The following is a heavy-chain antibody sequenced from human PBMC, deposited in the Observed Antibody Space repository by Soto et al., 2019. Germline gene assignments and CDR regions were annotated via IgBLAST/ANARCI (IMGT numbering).Heavy chain of an antibody. CDR3: ARHNRYYYGSGNYFDY. D-gene: IGHD3-10*01. V-gene: IGHV4-31*03. CDR1: GGSISSGGYY. Sequence: QVQLQESGPGLVKPSQTLSLTCTVSGGSISSGGYYWSWIRQHPGKGLEWIGYIYYSGSTYYNPSLKSRVTISVDPSKNQFSLKLSSVTAADTAVYYCARHNRYYYGSGNYFDYWGQGTLVTVSS. J-gene: IGHJ4*02. CDR2: IYYSGST.